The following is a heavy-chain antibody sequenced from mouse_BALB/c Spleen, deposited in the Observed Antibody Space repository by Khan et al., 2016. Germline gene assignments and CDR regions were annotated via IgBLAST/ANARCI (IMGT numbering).Heavy chain of an antibody. CDR3: ARGRTAFAY. Sequence: VQLQQSGAELVKPGASVKLSCTASGFNIKDTYMHWVKQRPEQGLEWIGRIDPANGNTKYDPKFQGKATITADTSSNTAYLQLSSMTSEDTAVXYCARGRTAFAYWGQGTLVTVSA. CDR2: IDPANGNT. V-gene: IGHV14-3*02. J-gene: IGHJ3*01. D-gene: IGHD4-1*01. CDR1: GFNIKDTY.